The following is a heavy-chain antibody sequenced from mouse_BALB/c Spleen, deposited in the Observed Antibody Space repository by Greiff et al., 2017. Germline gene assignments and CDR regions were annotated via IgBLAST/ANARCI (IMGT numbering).Heavy chain of an antibody. Sequence: EVQLMESGGGLVKPGGSLKLSCAASGFTFSSYAMSWVRQSPEKRLEWVAEISSGGSYTYYPDTVTGRFTISRDNAKNTLYLEMSSLRSEDTAMYYCARDYYGNLFDYWGQGTTLTVSS. CDR1: GFTFSSYA. CDR2: ISSGGSYT. D-gene: IGHD2-1*01. CDR3: ARDYYGNLFDY. J-gene: IGHJ2*01. V-gene: IGHV5-9-4*01.